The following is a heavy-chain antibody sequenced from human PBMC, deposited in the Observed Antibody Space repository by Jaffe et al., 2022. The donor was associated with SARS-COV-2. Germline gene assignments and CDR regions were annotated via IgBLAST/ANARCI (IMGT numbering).Heavy chain of an antibody. CDR1: GFTFSSYE. J-gene: IGHJ6*02. CDR2: ISSSGSTI. D-gene: IGHD3-9*01. Sequence: EVQLVESGGGLVQPGGSLRLSCAASGFTFSSYEMNWVRQAPGKGLEWVSYISSSGSTIYYADSVKGRFTISRDNAKNSLYLQMNSLRAEDTAVYYCASRAPPHFDPYYYYGMDVWGQGTTVTVSS. CDR3: ASRAPPHFDPYYYYGMDV. V-gene: IGHV3-48*03.